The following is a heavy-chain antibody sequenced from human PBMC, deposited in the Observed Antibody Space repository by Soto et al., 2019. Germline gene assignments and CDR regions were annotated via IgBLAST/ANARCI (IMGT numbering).Heavy chain of an antibody. V-gene: IGHV3-30*18. CDR3: AKGGRQWLVTSDFNY. J-gene: IGHJ4*02. CDR1: GFTFSDYA. Sequence: VQLVESGGGVVQPGRSLRLSCAASGFTFSDYAMHWVRQAPGKGLEWVAVVSHDGRNTHYADSVKGRFTISRDSSKNTVALEMTSLRAEDTVVYYCAKGGRQWLVTSDFNYWGQGALVTVSS. D-gene: IGHD6-19*01. CDR2: VSHDGRNT.